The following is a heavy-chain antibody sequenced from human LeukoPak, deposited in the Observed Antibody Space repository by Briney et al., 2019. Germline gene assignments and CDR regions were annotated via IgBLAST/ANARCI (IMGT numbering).Heavy chain of an antibody. J-gene: IGHJ4*02. CDR3: AKDGRGYSYGYSFDY. D-gene: IGHD5-18*01. CDR1: GFTVSSNY. CDR2: ISGSGGST. Sequence: GGSLRLSCAASGFTVSSNYMSWVRQAPGKGLEWVSVISGSGGSTYYADSVKGRFSISRDNSKNTLHLLMNSLRAEDTAVYYCAKDGRGYSYGYSFDYWGQGTLVTVSS. V-gene: IGHV3-23*01.